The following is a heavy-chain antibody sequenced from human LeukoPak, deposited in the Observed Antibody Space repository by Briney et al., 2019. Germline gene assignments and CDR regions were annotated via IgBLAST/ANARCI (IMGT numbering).Heavy chain of an antibody. J-gene: IGHJ6*02. Sequence: SVKVSCKASGYTFTSYDINWVRQAPGQGLEWMGWMNPNSGNTGYAQKFQGRVTMTRNTSISTAYMELSSLGSEDTAVYYCARGGGNSAEFYYYYYGMDVWGQGTTVTVSS. D-gene: IGHD5-12*01. CDR3: ARGGGNSAEFYYYYYGMDV. CDR1: GYTFTSYD. V-gene: IGHV1-8*01. CDR2: MNPNSGNT.